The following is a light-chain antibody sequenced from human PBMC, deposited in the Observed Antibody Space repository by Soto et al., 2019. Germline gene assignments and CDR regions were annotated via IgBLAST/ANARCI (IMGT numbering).Light chain of an antibody. CDR3: SAYTSSSTRV. CDR2: EVS. CDR1: SSDVGTYNL. Sequence: QSALTQPASVSGSPGQSITISCTGSSSDVGTYNLVSWYQQHPGKAPKLMIYEVSNRPSGVSNRCSGSKSGNTASLTISGLQAEDEADYYCSAYTSSSTRVFGTGTKLTVL. J-gene: IGLJ1*01. V-gene: IGLV2-14*02.